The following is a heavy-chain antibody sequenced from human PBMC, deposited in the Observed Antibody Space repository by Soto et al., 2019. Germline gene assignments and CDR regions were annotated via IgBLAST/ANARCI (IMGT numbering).Heavy chain of an antibody. J-gene: IGHJ4*02. Sequence: EVQLVESGGVSVQPGGFLRLSCAASGFSLSNYWMHWVRQAPGKGLVWVSRINIDGSTTTYADSVKGRFTISRDNAKNTLYLQMNSLRDEDTAVYYCVRIRRGDGYTFGYWGQGTLVTVSS. D-gene: IGHD5-12*01. CDR1: GFSLSNYW. V-gene: IGHV3-74*01. CDR3: VRIRRGDGYTFGY. CDR2: INIDGSTT.